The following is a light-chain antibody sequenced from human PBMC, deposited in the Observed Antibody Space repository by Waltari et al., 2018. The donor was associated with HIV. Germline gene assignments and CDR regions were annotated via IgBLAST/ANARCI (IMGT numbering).Light chain of an antibody. Sequence: DIQLTQSPSFLSASVGDRVTITCRAGQDISSYFAGYQQKPGKDPKRLIYAASTFQNGVPSRFSGSGSGTEFTLTISSLQPEDFATYYCQQLNSFPHTFGQGTELEI. CDR1: QDISSY. J-gene: IGKJ2*01. CDR3: QQLNSFPHT. CDR2: AAS. V-gene: IGKV1-9*01.